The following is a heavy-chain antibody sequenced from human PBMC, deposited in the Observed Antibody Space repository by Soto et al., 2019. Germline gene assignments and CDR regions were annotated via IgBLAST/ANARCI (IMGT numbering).Heavy chain of an antibody. CDR1: GFTFRDHW. V-gene: IGHV3-74*01. CDR2: INSDGSTT. CDR3: ARGYSSGPDY. J-gene: IGHJ4*02. Sequence: EVQLVESGGGLVQPGGSLILSCAASGFTFRDHWMHWVRQAPGKGLVWVSRINSDGSTTTYADSVKGRFTISRDNAKSTLSLQLNSLRAEDTALYYCARGYSSGPDYWGQGTLVTVSS. D-gene: IGHD6-19*01.